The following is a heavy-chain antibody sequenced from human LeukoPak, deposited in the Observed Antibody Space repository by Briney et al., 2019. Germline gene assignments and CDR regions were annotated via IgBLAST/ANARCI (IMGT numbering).Heavy chain of an antibody. CDR3: ARGYCSSTSCAADY. V-gene: IGHV3-64*01. D-gene: IGHD2-2*01. CDR2: ISSNGGST. J-gene: IGHJ4*02. CDR1: GFIFSSYA. Sequence: PGGSLRLSCAASGFIFSSYAMHWVRQAPGKGLEYVSTISSNGGSTYYANSVKGRFSISRDNSKNTLYLQMGSLRAEDMAVYYCARGYCSSTSCAADYWGQGTLVTVSS.